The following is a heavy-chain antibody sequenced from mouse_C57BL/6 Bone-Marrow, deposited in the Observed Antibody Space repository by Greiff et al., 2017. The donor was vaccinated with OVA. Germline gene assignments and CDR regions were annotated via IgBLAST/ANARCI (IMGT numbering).Heavy chain of an antibody. CDR2: ISSGSSTI. CDR3: ARLRREIFDY. Sequence: EVQRVESGGGLVKPGGSLKLSCAASGFTFSDYGMHWVRQAPEKGLEWVAYISSGSSTIYYADTVKGRFTISRDNAKNTLFLQMTNLRSEDTDMYYCARLRREIFDYWGQGTTLTVSS. J-gene: IGHJ2*01. V-gene: IGHV5-17*01. CDR1: GFTFSDYG.